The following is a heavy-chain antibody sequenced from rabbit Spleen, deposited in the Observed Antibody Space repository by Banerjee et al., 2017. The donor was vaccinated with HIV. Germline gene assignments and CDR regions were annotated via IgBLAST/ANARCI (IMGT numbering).Heavy chain of an antibody. V-gene: IGHV1S45*01. D-gene: IGHD1-1*01. CDR2: INTGTGGI. CDR3: ARDLVGVIGWNFYL. J-gene: IGHJ4*01. CDR1: GIDFTSAYY. Sequence: QQQLVESGGGLVKPEGSLTLTCKASGIDFTSAYYMCWVRQAPGKGLEWIGCINTGTGGIYYASWATGRFTISRTSSITVTLQMTSLTAADTATYFCARDLVGVIGWNFYLWGPGTLVTVS.